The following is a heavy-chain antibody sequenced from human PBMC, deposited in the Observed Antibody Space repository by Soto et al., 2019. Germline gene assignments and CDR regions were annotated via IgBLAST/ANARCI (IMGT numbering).Heavy chain of an antibody. CDR2: SNXDXXXI. D-gene: IGHD1-1*01. V-gene: IGHV3-74*01. CDR3: ATAGNYRFDN. J-gene: IGHJ4*02. CDR1: ACSFSSSW. Sequence: GGAVRLSCAASACSFSSSWMHWVRQAPGEGLVXVXXSNXDXXXIXXXXSVKGRFTISRDNAKNTLYLQMNILRVEDTAVYFCATAGNYRFDNWGLGTLVTVSS.